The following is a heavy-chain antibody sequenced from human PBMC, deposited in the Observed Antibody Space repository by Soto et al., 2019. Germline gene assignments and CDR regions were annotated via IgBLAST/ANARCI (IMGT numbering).Heavy chain of an antibody. CDR2: IHFSGRT. Sequence: PSETLSLTCTVSGGSISGYYWSWIWQPPGKGLEWIGFIHFSGRTSYSPSLKSRVTIPLDTSKNQFSLKLNYVTAADTAMYYCARHMDTSGNEAFDSWGQGALVTVSS. D-gene: IGHD1-1*01. V-gene: IGHV4-59*08. CDR3: ARHMDTSGNEAFDS. CDR1: GGSISGYY. J-gene: IGHJ4*02.